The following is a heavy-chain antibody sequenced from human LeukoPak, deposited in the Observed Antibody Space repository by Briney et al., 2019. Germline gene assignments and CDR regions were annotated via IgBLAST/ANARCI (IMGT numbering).Heavy chain of an antibody. V-gene: IGHV4-34*01. J-gene: IGHJ4*02. CDR1: GGSFSGYY. Sequence: SETLSLTCAVYGGSFSGYYWSWIRQPPGKGLEWIGEINHSGSTNYNPSLKSRVTISVDTSKNQFSLKLSSVTAADTAVYYCARRQRRVGYYYGSGSSDYWGQGTLVTVSS. CDR2: INHSGST. CDR3: ARRQRRVGYYYGSGSSDY. D-gene: IGHD3-10*01.